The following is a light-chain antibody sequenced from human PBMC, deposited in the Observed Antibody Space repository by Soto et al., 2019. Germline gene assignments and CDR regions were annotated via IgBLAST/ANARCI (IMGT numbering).Light chain of an antibody. V-gene: IGKV1-39*01. J-gene: IGKJ2*01. Sequence: DIQMTQSPSSLSASVGDRVTITCRASQSIDTKLSWYQQKPGKAPKLLIHAASSLHSGVPSRFSGSGFGTDFTLTISSLQPEDFAVYHCQQSYSTLYTFGQGTNLEIK. CDR1: QSIDTK. CDR2: AAS. CDR3: QQSYSTLYT.